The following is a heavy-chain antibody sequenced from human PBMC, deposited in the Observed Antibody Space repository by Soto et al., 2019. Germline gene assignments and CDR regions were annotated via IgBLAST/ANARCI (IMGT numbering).Heavy chain of an antibody. J-gene: IGHJ4*02. V-gene: IGHV3-23*01. CDR1: GFPFSSYA. CDR2: ISGSAVST. Sequence: PGGSLSLSCAASGFPFSSYAMSWVRQTPGKGPEWVSAISGSAVSTYYADSVKGRFTISRDNSKNTLYLQMNSLRAEDTAVYYCAKGKGPLAYYFDYWGQGTLVTVSS. CDR3: AKGKGPLAYYFDY.